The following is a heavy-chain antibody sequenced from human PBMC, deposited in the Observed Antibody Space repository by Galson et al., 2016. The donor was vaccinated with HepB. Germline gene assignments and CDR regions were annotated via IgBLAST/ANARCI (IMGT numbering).Heavy chain of an antibody. V-gene: IGHV2-5*01. J-gene: IGHJ4*02. CDR3: VHRPPDKWNSFDC. Sequence: PALVKPTQTLTLTCTLSGLSVSTDGVGVGWIRQPPGKALEWLALIYWNGDQRYSPSLKTRLTITKDTSKNQVVLTMTNMDFVDTATYYCVHRPPDKWNSFDCWGQGTLVTVSS. CDR2: IYWNGDQ. CDR1: GLSVSTDGVG. D-gene: IGHD1-20*01.